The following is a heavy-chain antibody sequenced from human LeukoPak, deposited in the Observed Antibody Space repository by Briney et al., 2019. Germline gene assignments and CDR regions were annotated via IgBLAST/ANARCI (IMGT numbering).Heavy chain of an antibody. Sequence: PSETLSLTCAVCGVSISSGNWWTWVRQPPGKGLEWIGEIYHSGSTNYNPSLKSRVTISVDKSKNQFSLKLSSVTAADTAVYYCASFGTTVITFDAFDIWGQGTMVTVSS. D-gene: IGHD4-17*01. CDR2: IYHSGST. J-gene: IGHJ3*02. CDR3: ASFGTTVITFDAFDI. V-gene: IGHV4-4*02. CDR1: GVSISSGNW.